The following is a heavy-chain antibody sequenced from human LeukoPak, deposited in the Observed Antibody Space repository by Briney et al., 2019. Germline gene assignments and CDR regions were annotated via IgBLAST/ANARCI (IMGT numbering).Heavy chain of an antibody. CDR3: ARRLAGKDHSSSWYRAYRFDP. D-gene: IGHD6-13*01. CDR1: GGSISSSSYY. V-gene: IGHV4-39*07. Sequence: SETLSLTCTVSGGSISSSSYYWGWIRQPPGKGLEWIGSIYYSGSTYYNPSLKSRVTISVDTSKNQFSLKLSSVTAADTAVYYCARRLAGKDHSSSWYRAYRFDPWGQGTLVTVSS. J-gene: IGHJ5*02. CDR2: IYYSGST.